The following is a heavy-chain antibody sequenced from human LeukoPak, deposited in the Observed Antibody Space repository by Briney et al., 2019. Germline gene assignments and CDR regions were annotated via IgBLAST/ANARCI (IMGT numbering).Heavy chain of an antibody. V-gene: IGHV1-2*02. D-gene: IGHD1-7*01. J-gene: IGHJ6*03. CDR1: GYTFTGYY. CDR3: ARIWNYGHYYYMDV. Sequence: ASVKVSCKASGYTFTGYYMHWVRQAPGQGLEWMGWINPNSGGTNYAQKFQGRVTMTRDTSISTAYIELSRLRSDDTAVYYCARIWNYGHYYYMDVWGKGTTVTVSS. CDR2: INPNSGGT.